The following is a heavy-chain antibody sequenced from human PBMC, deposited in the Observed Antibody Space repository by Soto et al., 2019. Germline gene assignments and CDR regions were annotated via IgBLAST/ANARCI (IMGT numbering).Heavy chain of an antibody. V-gene: IGHV5-10-1*01. J-gene: IGHJ6*02. CDR3: ARRQVTTDNFHYYGMDV. CDR1: GYSFTSYW. CDR2: IDPSDSYT. D-gene: IGHD4-17*01. Sequence: GESLKISCKGSGYSFTSYWISWVRQMPGKGLEWMGRIDPSDSYTNYSPSFQGHVTISADKSISTAYLKWSSLKASDTAMYYCARRQVTTDNFHYYGMDVWGQGTTVTVSS.